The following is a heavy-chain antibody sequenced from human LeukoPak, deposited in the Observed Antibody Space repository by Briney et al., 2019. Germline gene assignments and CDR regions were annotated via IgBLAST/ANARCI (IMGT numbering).Heavy chain of an antibody. Sequence: GKSLRLSCAASGFIFTNYAMHWVRHAPGKGLEWVSGISWNSGSIAYAASVKGRFTISRDNAKDSLYLQMNSLRAEDTALYYCAKIQGRGYSGSDFDYWGQGTLVTVSS. CDR1: GFIFTNYA. V-gene: IGHV3-9*01. J-gene: IGHJ4*02. CDR3: AKIQGRGYSGSDFDY. D-gene: IGHD5-12*01. CDR2: ISWNSGSI.